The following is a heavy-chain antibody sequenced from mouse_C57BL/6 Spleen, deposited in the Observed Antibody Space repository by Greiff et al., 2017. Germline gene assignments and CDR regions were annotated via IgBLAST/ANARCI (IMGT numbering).Heavy chain of an antibody. CDR3: TRGCYDYDEGPYAMDY. Sequence: EVKLVESGEGLVKPGGSLKLSCAASGFTFSSYAMSWVRQTPEKRLEWVAYISSGGDYIYYADTVKGRFTFARDNARNTLYLQMSSLKSEDTAMYYCTRGCYDYDEGPYAMDYWGQGTSVTVSS. CDR2: ISSGGDYI. CDR1: GFTFSSYA. J-gene: IGHJ4*01. V-gene: IGHV5-9-1*02. D-gene: IGHD2-4*01.